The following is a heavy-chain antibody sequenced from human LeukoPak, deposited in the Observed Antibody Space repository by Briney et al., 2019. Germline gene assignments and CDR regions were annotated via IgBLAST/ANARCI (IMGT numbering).Heavy chain of an antibody. CDR2: IYSGGST. V-gene: IGHV3-53*05. J-gene: IGHJ4*02. CDR1: GFSVSSNY. Sequence: GGSLRLSCAASGFSVSSNYMTWVRQAPGKGLEWVSVIYSGGSTNYADSVKGRFTLSRDNSKNTLYLQMNSLRSDDTAVYYCARARTMYYYDSSVDWGQGTLVTVSS. D-gene: IGHD3-22*01. CDR3: ARARTMYYYDSSVD.